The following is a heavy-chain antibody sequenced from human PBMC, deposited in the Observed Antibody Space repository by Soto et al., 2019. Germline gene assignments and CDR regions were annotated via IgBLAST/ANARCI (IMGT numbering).Heavy chain of an antibody. Sequence: SVKVSCKASGGTFSTHANIWVRQAPGHGLEWMGGIIPTSGTTYYTQKFQGRVTITADEPTSTAFMEVSSLKTEDRAVFYCARGYCSGGNCYSGMEVWGQGTMVTVSS. CDR3: ARGYCSGGNCYSGMEV. V-gene: IGHV1-69*13. J-gene: IGHJ6*02. CDR1: GGTFSTHA. CDR2: IIPTSGTT. D-gene: IGHD2-15*01.